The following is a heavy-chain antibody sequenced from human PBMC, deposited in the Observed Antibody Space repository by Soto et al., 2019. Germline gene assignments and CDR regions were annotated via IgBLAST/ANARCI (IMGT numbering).Heavy chain of an antibody. D-gene: IGHD2-21*02. Sequence: SETLSLTCTVSGDSLSSEYDHWTWIRQSPGKGLEWIGYIHHSGSILYNPSLKSRVTISVDTSKNQFSLHLTSVTAADTAVYFCAREDDGGDSLDVWGQGTTVTVTS. CDR2: IHHSGSI. CDR3: AREDDGGDSLDV. CDR1: GDSLSSEYDH. V-gene: IGHV4-30-4*08. J-gene: IGHJ6*02.